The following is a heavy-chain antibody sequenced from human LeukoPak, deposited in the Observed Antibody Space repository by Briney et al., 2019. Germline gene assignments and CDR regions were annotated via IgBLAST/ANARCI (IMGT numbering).Heavy chain of an antibody. J-gene: IGHJ4*02. D-gene: IGHD2-2*01. Sequence: GGSLRLSCAASGFTFSTFAMHWVRRAPGKGLGWVAFIRYDGSSDYYADSVKGRFTISRDNSKNTLYLQMNSLRAEDTAVYYCARYCSSTSCSPRSFDYWGQGTLVTVSS. CDR2: IRYDGSSD. V-gene: IGHV3-30*02. CDR1: GFTFSTFA. CDR3: ARYCSSTSCSPRSFDY.